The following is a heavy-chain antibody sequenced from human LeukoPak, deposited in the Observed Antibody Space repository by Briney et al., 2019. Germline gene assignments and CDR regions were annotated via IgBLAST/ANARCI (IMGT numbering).Heavy chain of an antibody. Sequence: GGSLRLSCAASGFTVSTNYMNWVRQAPGKGLEWVSVIYSGGSTYYADSVKGRFTISRDNSKNTLYLQMNSLRAEDTAVYYCAKRGSYYWYFDLWGRGTLVTVSS. D-gene: IGHD3-16*01. CDR2: IYSGGST. V-gene: IGHV3-53*01. J-gene: IGHJ2*01. CDR3: AKRGSYYWYFDL. CDR1: GFTVSTNY.